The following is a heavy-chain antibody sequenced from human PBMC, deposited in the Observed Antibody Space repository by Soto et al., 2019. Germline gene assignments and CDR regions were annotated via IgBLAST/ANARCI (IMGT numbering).Heavy chain of an antibody. V-gene: IGHV4-34*01. CDR3: ARGNLQWLVRKSRWFDY. CDR2: INHSGST. CDR1: GGSFSGYY. J-gene: IGHJ4*02. Sequence: QVQLQQWGAGLLKPSETLSLTCAVYGGSFSGYYWSWIRQPPGKGLEWIGEINHSGSTNYNPSLNSRVTISVDTSKNPFSLKLSSVTAADTAVYYCARGNLQWLVRKSRWFDYWGQGTLVTVSS. D-gene: IGHD6-19*01.